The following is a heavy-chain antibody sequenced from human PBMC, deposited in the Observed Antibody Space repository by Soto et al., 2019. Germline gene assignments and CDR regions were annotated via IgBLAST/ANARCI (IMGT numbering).Heavy chain of an antibody. CDR1: GGTFSSYA. J-gene: IGHJ5*02. CDR2: IIPIFGTA. D-gene: IGHD6-19*01. Sequence: GASVKVSCKASGGTFSSYAISWVRQAPGQGLEWMGGIIPIFGTANYAQKFQGRVTITADESTSTAYMELSSLRSEDTAVYYCARGGFGGKVAVNWFDPWGQGTLVTVSS. V-gene: IGHV1-69*13. CDR3: ARGGFGGKVAVNWFDP.